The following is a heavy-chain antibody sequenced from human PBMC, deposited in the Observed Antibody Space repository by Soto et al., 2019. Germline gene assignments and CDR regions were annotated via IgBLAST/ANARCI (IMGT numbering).Heavy chain of an antibody. J-gene: IGHJ5*02. CDR2: ISSSSSYI. CDR1: GFTFSSYS. Sequence: EVQRVESGGGLVKPGGSLRLSCAASGFTFSSYSMNWVRQAPGKGLEWVSSISSSSSYIYYADSVKGRFTISRDNAKNSLYLQMNSLRAEDTAVYYCARTRSHCSGGSCYSHHWGQGTLVTVSS. CDR3: ARTRSHCSGGSCYSHH. D-gene: IGHD2-15*01. V-gene: IGHV3-21*01.